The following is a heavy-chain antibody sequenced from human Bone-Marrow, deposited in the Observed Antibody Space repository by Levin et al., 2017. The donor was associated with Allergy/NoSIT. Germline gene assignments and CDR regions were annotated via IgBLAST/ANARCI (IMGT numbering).Heavy chain of an antibody. Sequence: PGGSLRLSCAASGITFINAWMNWVRQAPGKGLEWVGRINSKADGGAIEYGAPVKGRFTISRDDSKDTLYMQMNSLKIDDTAVYYCKTEVAGDSDFWGQGTLVTVSS. D-gene: IGHD6-19*01. CDR3: KTEVAGDSDF. CDR2: INSKADGGAI. CDR1: GITFINAW. J-gene: IGHJ4*02. V-gene: IGHV3-15*01.